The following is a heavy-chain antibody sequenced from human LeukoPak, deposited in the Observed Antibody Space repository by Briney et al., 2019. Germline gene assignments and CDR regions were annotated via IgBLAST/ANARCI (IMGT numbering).Heavy chain of an antibody. J-gene: IGHJ6*03. V-gene: IGHV1-69*13. Sequence: SVNVSYKASGYTFSNYAISWVRQAPGQGLEWMGGIIPIFGTANYAQKFQGRVTITADESTSTAYMELSSLRSEDTAVYYCARGLFTMVRGVITYMDVWGKGTTVTVSS. CDR3: ARGLFTMVRGVITYMDV. CDR1: GYTFSNYA. CDR2: IIPIFGTA. D-gene: IGHD3-10*01.